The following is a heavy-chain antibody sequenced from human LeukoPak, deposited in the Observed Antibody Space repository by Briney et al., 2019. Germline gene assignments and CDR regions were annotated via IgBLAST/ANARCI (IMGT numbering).Heavy chain of an antibody. V-gene: IGHV3-53*01. CDR3: ARKSLGIAAAGTFFGS. J-gene: IGHJ5*02. CDR2: IYSGGGT. CDR1: GFTVSNNF. D-gene: IGHD6-13*01. Sequence: GGSLRLSCAASGFTVSNNFVTWVRQAPGKGLEWVSIIYSGGGTDYADSVKGRFTISRDNSKNTVYLQMNSLRAEDTAVYHCARKSLGIAAAGTFFGSWGQGTLVTVSS.